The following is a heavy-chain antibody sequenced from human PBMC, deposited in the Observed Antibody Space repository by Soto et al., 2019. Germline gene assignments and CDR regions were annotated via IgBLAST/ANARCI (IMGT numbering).Heavy chain of an antibody. CDR2: MNPNNGNA. CDR3: ARRKKPFRPYYLGL. V-gene: IGHV1-8*01. Sequence: ASVKVSCKASGFTFITYDFSWVRQAAGQGLEWMGWMNPNNGNAGFAQKFRGRINMTRNTSISTAYLELSSLRSDDSAVYFCARRKKPFRPYYLGLWGQGNQVTV. CDR1: GFTFITYD. J-gene: IGHJ4*02.